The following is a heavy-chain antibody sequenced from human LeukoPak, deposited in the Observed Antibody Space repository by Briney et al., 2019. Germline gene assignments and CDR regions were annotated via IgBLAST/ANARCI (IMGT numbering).Heavy chain of an antibody. CDR2: ITGSGDNT. CDR3: AKGTGTAMVTPSDY. CDR1: GFTFRLYA. V-gene: IGHV3-23*01. Sequence: PGGSLRLSCAASGFTFRLYALSWVRQVPGKGLEWVSGITGSGDNTYYADSVKGRFTISRDNSKNTLYLQMNSLRAEDTAVYYCAKGTGTAMVTPSDYWGQGTLVTASS. J-gene: IGHJ4*02. D-gene: IGHD5-18*01.